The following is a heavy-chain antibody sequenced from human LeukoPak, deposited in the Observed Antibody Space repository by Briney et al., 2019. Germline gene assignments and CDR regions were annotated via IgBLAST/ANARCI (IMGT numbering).Heavy chain of an antibody. D-gene: IGHD3-9*01. CDR2: IRYDGSNK. CDR3: ARDLTAVARSPRFDY. J-gene: IGHJ4*02. Sequence: GGSLRLSCATSAFTFRSYGMHWVRQAPDKGLEWVAFIRYDGSNKYYADSVKGRFTISRDNAKNSLYLQMNSLRAEDTAVYYCARDLTAVARSPRFDYWGQGTLVTVSS. CDR1: AFTFRSYG. V-gene: IGHV3-30*02.